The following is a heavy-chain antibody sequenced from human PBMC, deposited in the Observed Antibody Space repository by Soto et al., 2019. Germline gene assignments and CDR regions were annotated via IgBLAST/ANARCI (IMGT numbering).Heavy chain of an antibody. Sequence: LRLSCSASGFTFSSYAMHWVRQAPGKGLEYVSVISSNGGSTYYADSVKGRFTISRDNSKKTLYLQMSSLRAEDTTVHYCVKQSNPQLEYYYYGMDVWGQGTTVTVSS. J-gene: IGHJ6*02. V-gene: IGHV3-64D*08. CDR2: ISSNGGST. D-gene: IGHD1-1*01. CDR1: GFTFSSYA. CDR3: VKQSNPQLEYYYYGMDV.